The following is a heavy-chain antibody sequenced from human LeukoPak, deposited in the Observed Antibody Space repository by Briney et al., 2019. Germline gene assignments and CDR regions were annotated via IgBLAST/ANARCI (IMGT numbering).Heavy chain of an antibody. CDR2: IYYSGST. CDR1: GGSISSYY. Sequence: PSETLSLTCTVSGGSISSYYWSWVRQPPGKGLEWIGYIYYSGSTNYNPSLKSRVTISVDTSKNQFSLNLRSVTTADTAFYYCARNGYTKSWTHLDYWGQGILVSVSS. J-gene: IGHJ4*02. D-gene: IGHD3/OR15-3a*01. V-gene: IGHV4-59*12. CDR3: ARNGYTKSWTHLDY.